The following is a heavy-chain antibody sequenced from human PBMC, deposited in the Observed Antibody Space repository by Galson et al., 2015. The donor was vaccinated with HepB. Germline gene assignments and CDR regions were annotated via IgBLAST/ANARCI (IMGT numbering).Heavy chain of an antibody. D-gene: IGHD4-17*01. V-gene: IGHV1-2*06. CDR1: GYTFTGYY. CDR2: INPNSGGT. J-gene: IGHJ5*02. Sequence: SVKVSCKASGYTFTGYYMHWVRQAPGQGLEWMGRINPNSGGTNYAQKFQGRVTMTRDTSISTAYMELSRLRSDDTAVYYCARSSWGDYGDFGWFDPWGQGTLVTVSS. CDR3: ARSSWGDYGDFGWFDP.